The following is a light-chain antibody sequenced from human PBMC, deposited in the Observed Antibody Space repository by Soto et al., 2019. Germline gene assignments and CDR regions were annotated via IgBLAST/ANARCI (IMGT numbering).Light chain of an antibody. CDR3: QQYNNWLPIT. CDR1: QSVSSN. CDR2: GAS. Sequence: EIVMTQSPATLSVSPGERATLSCRASQSVSSNLAWYQQKPGQAPRLLIYGASTRATGIPARFSGSGSGTEFTLTISSLQSEDFAVYYCQQYNNWLPITFGQGIRLEIK. V-gene: IGKV3-15*01. J-gene: IGKJ5*01.